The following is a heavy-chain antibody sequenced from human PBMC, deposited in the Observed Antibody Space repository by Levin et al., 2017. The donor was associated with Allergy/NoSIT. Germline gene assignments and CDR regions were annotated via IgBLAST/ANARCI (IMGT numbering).Heavy chain of an antibody. CDR2: ISPYNGDT. J-gene: IGHJ3*01. CDR3: AREMADTADDTFDL. D-gene: IGHD5-18*01. Sequence: GESLKISCKASGFSLSNFGLTWVRQAPGQGLEWMGWISPYNGDTKYAQKLQGRVTMTTDTSTSTAHMELRSLRFDDTAVYYCAREMADTADDTFDLWGQGTMVTVSS. V-gene: IGHV1-18*01. CDR1: GFSLSNFG.